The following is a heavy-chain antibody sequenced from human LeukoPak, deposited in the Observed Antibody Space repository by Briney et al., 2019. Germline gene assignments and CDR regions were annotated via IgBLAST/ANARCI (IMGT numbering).Heavy chain of an antibody. J-gene: IGHJ4*02. V-gene: IGHV3-48*02. CDR1: GFTFSSYS. CDR3: ARDRRDHYFDY. CDR2: IGTSGSTM. Sequence: GGSLRLSCAASGFTFSSYSMNWARQAPGKGLEWVSYIGTSGSTMYYADSVKGGFTISRDNAKNSLYLQMNSLTDDDTAVYFCARDRRDHYFDYWGQGTLVTASS.